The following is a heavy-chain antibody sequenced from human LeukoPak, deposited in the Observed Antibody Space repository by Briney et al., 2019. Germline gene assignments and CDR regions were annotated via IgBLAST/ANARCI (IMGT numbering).Heavy chain of an antibody. Sequence: GRSLRLSCAASGFTFSSYGMHWVRQAPGKGLEWVSVIYSGGSTYYADSVKGRFTISRDNSKNTLYLQMNSLRAEDTAVYYCARAVAGFDYWGQGTLVTVSS. CDR2: IYSGGST. CDR1: GFTFSSYG. CDR3: ARAVAGFDY. J-gene: IGHJ4*02. D-gene: IGHD6-19*01. V-gene: IGHV3-NL1*01.